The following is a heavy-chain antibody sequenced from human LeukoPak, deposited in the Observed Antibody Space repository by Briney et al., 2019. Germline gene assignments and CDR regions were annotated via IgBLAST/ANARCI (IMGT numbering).Heavy chain of an antibody. V-gene: IGHV4-39*07. CDR2: IYYSGST. J-gene: IGHJ6*03. Sequence: PSETLSLTCTVSGGSISSGTYYWGWIRQSPGKGLEWIGSIYYSGSTYYNPSFKSRVTMSVDTSKSQFSLKLSSLTAADTAVYYCARDRKYYYHMDVWGKGTTVTVSS. CDR1: GGSISSGTYY. CDR3: ARDRKYYYHMDV.